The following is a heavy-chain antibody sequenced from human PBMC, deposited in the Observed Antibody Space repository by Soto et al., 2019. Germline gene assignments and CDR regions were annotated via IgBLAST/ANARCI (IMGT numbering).Heavy chain of an antibody. V-gene: IGHV1-2*02. J-gene: IGHJ4*02. CDR2: INPNSGGT. Sequence: ASVKVSCKASGYTFTGYYMHWVRQAPGQGLEWMGWINPNSGGTNYAQKFQGRVTMTRDTSISTAYMELSRLRSDDTAVYYCARTSRGVVIPFDYWGLGTLVTVSS. CDR1: GYTFTGYY. CDR3: ARTSRGVVIPFDY. D-gene: IGHD3-3*01.